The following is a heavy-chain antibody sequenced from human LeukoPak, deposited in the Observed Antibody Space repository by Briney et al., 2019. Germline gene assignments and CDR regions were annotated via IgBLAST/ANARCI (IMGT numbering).Heavy chain of an antibody. Sequence: GASVKVSCKASGGTFSGYAISWVRQAPGQGLEWMGRIIPIFGIANYAQKFQGRVTITADKSTSTAYMGLSSLRSEDTAVYYCASSAGTDRYCSSTSCSYYYYGMDVWGQGTTVTVSS. CDR1: GGTFSGYA. CDR2: IIPIFGIA. V-gene: IGHV1-69*04. D-gene: IGHD2-2*01. CDR3: ASSAGTDRYCSSTSCSYYYYGMDV. J-gene: IGHJ6*02.